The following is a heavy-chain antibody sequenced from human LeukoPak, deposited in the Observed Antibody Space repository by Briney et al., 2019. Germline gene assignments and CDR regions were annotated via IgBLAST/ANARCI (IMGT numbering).Heavy chain of an antibody. CDR3: AKDRTGTGWWIDLFD. D-gene: IGHD6-19*01. CDR2: ISYDGSNK. J-gene: IGHJ4*02. CDR1: GFTSSSYA. V-gene: IGHV3-30*04. Sequence: GVSLRLSCAASGFTSSSYAMHWVRRAPGRGLEWVAVISYDGSNKHYADSVKGRLTISTDNSKNTLYPQMNGLRHEDTALYYCAKDRTGTGWWIDLFDWGQGALVTVSS.